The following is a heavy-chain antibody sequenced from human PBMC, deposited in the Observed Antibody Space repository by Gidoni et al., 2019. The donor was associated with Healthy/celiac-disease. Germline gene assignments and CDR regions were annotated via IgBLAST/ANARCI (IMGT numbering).Heavy chain of an antibody. V-gene: IGHV3-11*01. CDR2: ISRSGSTI. Sequence: QVQLVESGGGLVNPGGSLRLYCAASGFTFSDYYMGGIRQAPGKGLGGVSYISRSGSTIYYADSVKGRFTISRDNAKNSLYLQMNSLRAEDTAVYYCARDGVGYYDSSGYKGTYWGQGTLVTVSS. CDR3: ARDGVGYYDSSGYKGTY. D-gene: IGHD3-22*01. J-gene: IGHJ4*02. CDR1: GFTFSDYY.